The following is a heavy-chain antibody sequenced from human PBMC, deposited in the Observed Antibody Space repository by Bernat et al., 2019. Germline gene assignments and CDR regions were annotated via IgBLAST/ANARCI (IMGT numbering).Heavy chain of an antibody. V-gene: IGHV3-21*01. D-gene: IGHD2-15*01. Sequence: EVQLVESGGGLVKPGGSLRLSCAASGFTFSSYSMNWVRQAPGKGLEWVSSISSSSSYIYYADSVKGRFTISRDNAKNSLYLQMNSLRAEDTAVYYCAGDKPGVCSGGSYLRKRDDDAFDIWGQGTMVTVSS. CDR1: GFTFSSYS. CDR2: ISSSSSYI. J-gene: IGHJ3*02. CDR3: AGDKPGVCSGGSYLRKRDDDAFDI.